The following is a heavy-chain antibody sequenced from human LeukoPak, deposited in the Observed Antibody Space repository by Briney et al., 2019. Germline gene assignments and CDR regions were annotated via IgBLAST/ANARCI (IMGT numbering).Heavy chain of an antibody. V-gene: IGHV4-59*01. CDR1: GGSISSYY. CDR2: IYYSGST. Sequence: SETLSPTCTVSGGSISSYYWSWIRQPPGKVLEWIGYIYYSGSTNYNPSLKSRVTISVDTSKNQFSLKLSSVTAADTAVYYCARAPRYYDSSGYYLGYYFDYWGQGTLVTVSS. CDR3: ARAPRYYDSSGYYLGYYFDY. D-gene: IGHD3-22*01. J-gene: IGHJ4*02.